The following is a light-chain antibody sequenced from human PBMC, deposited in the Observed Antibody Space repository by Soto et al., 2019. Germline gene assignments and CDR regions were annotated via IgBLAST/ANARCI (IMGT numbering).Light chain of an antibody. CDR1: SSNIGSNY. Sequence: QSVLTQPPSVSAAPGQTVTISCAGSSSNIGSNYVSWYQHLPGTAPKLLIFDNTKRPSDIPDRFSGFKSGTSATLDIAGLQTGDEADYYCGTGETSLSAFYVFGTGTKVTVL. J-gene: IGLJ1*01. V-gene: IGLV1-51*01. CDR2: DNT. CDR3: GTGETSLSAFYV.